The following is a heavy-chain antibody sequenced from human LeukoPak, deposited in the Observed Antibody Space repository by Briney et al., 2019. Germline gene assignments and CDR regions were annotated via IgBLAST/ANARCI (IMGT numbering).Heavy chain of an antibody. CDR1: GFTFSSYG. CDR3: AVLGDAFDI. D-gene: IGHD2-8*02. Sequence: GGSLRLSCAASGFTFSSYGMHWVRQAPGKGLEWVAVIWYDGSNKYYADSVKGRFTISRDNSKNTLYLQMNSLRAEDTAVYYCAVLGDAFDIWGQGTMVTVSS. J-gene: IGHJ3*02. CDR2: IWYDGSNK. V-gene: IGHV3-33*01.